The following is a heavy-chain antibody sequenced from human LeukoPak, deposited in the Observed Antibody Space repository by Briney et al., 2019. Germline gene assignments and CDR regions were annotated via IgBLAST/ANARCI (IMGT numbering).Heavy chain of an antibody. J-gene: IGHJ6*03. CDR2: IYPIDSET. CDR1: GYRFTNCW. Sequence: GESLKISCKGSGYRFTNCWIGWVRQMPGKGLEWMGIIYPIDSETRYSPSFQGQVTFSADRSINTAYLQWNSLKASDTAMYYCALTTMVSRYMDVWGKGTTVTVSS. D-gene: IGHD5-18*01. CDR3: ALTTMVSRYMDV. V-gene: IGHV5-51*01.